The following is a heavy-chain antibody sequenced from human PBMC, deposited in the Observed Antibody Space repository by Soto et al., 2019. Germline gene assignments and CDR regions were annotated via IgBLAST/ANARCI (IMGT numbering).Heavy chain of an antibody. V-gene: IGHV3-33*01. CDR2: IWYDGSNK. CDR3: ARSTNYYYYYGMDV. J-gene: IGHJ6*02. CDR1: GFTFSSYG. Sequence: SLRLSCAASGFTFSSYGMHWVRQAPGKGLEWVAVIWYDGSNKYYADSVKGRFTISRDNSKNTLYLQMNSLRAEDTAVYYCARSTNYYYYYGMDVWGQGTTVTVSS.